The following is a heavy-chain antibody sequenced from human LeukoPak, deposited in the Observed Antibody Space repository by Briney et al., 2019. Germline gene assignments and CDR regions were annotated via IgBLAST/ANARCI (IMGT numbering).Heavy chain of an antibody. CDR2: IYTSGST. D-gene: IGHD6-19*01. J-gene: IGHJ6*03. Sequence: SQTLSLTCTVSGGSISSGSYYWSWIRQPAGKGLEWIGRIYTSGSTNYNPSLKSRVTISVDTSKNQFSLKLSSVTAADTAVYYCARDSGSSGWSNYYYYYMDVWGKGTTVTISS. V-gene: IGHV4-61*02. CDR3: ARDSGSSGWSNYYYYYMDV. CDR1: GGSISSGSYY.